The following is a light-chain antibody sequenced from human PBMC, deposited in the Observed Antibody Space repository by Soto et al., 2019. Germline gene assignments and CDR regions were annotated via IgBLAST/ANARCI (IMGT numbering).Light chain of an antibody. CDR2: KDS. V-gene: IGLV3-25*03. CDR3: QSADSSGTYVV. Sequence: SYELTQPPSVSVSPGQTARITCSGDALPKQYAYWYQQKPGQAPVLVIYKDSERPSGIPERFSGSSSGTTVTLTISGVQAEDEADYYCQSADSSGTYVVFGGGPSSPS. CDR1: ALPKQY. J-gene: IGLJ2*01.